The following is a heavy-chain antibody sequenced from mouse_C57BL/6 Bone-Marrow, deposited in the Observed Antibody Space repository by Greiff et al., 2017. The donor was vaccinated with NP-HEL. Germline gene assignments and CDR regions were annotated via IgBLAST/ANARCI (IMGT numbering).Heavy chain of an antibody. J-gene: IGHJ4*01. Sequence: QVQLQQPGAELVKPGASVKLSCKASGYTFTSYWMHWVKQRPGQGLEWIGMIHPNSGSTNYNEKFKSKATLTVDKSSSTAYMQLSSLTSEDSAVYYCAYDGYYEGAMDYWDQGTSITVTS. V-gene: IGHV1-64*01. CDR1: GYTFTSYW. CDR2: IHPNSGST. D-gene: IGHD2-3*01. CDR3: AYDGYYEGAMDY.